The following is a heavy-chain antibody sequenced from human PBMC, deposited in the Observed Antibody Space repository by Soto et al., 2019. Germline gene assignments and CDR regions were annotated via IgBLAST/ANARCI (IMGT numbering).Heavy chain of an antibody. CDR1: GGSFSGYY. V-gene: IGHV4-34*01. J-gene: IGHJ4*02. D-gene: IGHD3-22*01. CDR2: INHSGST. CDR3: ASSRGDYYDSSGYQTAFDY. Sequence: SETLSLTCAVYGGSFSGYYWSWIRQPPGKGLEWIGEINHSGSTNYNPSLKSRVTISVDTSKNQFSLKLSSVTAADTAVYYCASSRGDYYDSSGYQTAFDYWGQGTLVTVSS.